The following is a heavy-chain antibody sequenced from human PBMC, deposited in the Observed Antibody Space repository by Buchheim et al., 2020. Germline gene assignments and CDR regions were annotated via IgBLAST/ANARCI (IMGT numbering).Heavy chain of an antibody. CDR1: GFTFSSYW. CDR3: ARDGVYCSSISCYFVY. CDR2: IKQDGSEK. Sequence: EVQLVESGGGLVQPGGSLRLSCAASGFTFSSYWMSWVRQAPGKRLEWVANIKQDGSEKYYVDSVKGRFTISRDNAKNSLYLQMNSLRAEDTAVYYCARDGVYCSSISCYFVYWGQGTL. J-gene: IGHJ4*02. D-gene: IGHD2-2*01. V-gene: IGHV3-7*01.